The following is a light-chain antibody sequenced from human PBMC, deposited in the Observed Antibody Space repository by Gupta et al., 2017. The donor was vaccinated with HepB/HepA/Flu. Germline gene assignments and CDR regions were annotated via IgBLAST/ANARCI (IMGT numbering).Light chain of an antibody. J-gene: IGKJ2*01. Sequence: DIQLTQSSSTLSAAVGDRVTITCRASQRIGGSLAWYQQKPEKAPKFLIYKASSLESGVPSRFGGRGSGTEVSLTICSLEPGDFASYYCQQYTSYQFTFGQGTELEFK. V-gene: IGKV1-5*03. CDR2: KAS. CDR1: QRIGGS. CDR3: QQYTSYQFT.